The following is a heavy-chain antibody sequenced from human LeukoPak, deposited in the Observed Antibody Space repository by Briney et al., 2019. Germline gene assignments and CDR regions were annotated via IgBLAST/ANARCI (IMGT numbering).Heavy chain of an antibody. J-gene: IGHJ4*02. CDR2: ISRSSNTV. Sequence: GGSLRLSCAASGFTFSDYYMTWVRQAPGKGLEWVSYISRSSNTVYYVDSVKGRLTVSRHNANNSLYVQMTNLRDEETAVYYCARRAMGATSLDFWGQGSMVTVSS. CDR3: ARRAMGATSLDF. CDR1: GFTFSDYY. D-gene: IGHD1-26*01. V-gene: IGHV3-11*04.